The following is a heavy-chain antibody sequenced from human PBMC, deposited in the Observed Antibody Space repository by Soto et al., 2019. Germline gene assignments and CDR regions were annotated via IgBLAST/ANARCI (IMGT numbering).Heavy chain of an antibody. D-gene: IGHD2-2*01. CDR3: ARAFGSTMPSLF. J-gene: IGHJ4*02. V-gene: IGHV4-59*01. Sequence: PSETLSLTCTVSGGYISSYYWTWIRQPPGKGLEWIGYIYYSGSTIYNPSLKSRVTMSIDTSKNQFSLKLSSVTAADTAVYYCARAFGSTMPSLFWGQGTLVTVSS. CDR1: GGYISSYY. CDR2: IYYSGST.